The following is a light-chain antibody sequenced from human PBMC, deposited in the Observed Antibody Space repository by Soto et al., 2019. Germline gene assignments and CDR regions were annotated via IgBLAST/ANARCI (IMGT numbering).Light chain of an antibody. Sequence: EILLTQSPGTLSLSPGERATLSCRARQSVRNNYVAWYQQKPGQAPRLLIPGASGRATGIPDRFSGSGSGAEFTLTISRLEPGDFAVYYCQQDCSSPYTFGQGTKLEI. J-gene: IGKJ2*01. V-gene: IGKV3-20*01. CDR3: QQDCSSPYT. CDR1: QSVRNNY. CDR2: GAS.